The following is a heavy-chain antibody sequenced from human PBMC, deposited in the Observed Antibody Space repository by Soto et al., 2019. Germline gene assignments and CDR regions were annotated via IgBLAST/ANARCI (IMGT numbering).Heavy chain of an antibody. D-gene: IGHD3-9*01. CDR1: GFTFNNHA. CDR3: ARSDDKDILTGCYN. CDR2: IGHSGYSI. J-gene: IGHJ4*02. Sequence: PGGSLRLSCAASGFTFNNHAMAWVRQAPGKGLEWVSSIGHSGYSINYGDSEKGRFTISRDNSKNMLFLEMNGLRAEDTAVYYCARSDDKDILTGCYNWGQGALVTVSS. V-gene: IGHV3-23*01.